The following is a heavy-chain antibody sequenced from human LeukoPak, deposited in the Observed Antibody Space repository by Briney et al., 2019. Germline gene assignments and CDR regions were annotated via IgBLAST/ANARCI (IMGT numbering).Heavy chain of an antibody. CDR3: ARATIYHPPNY. J-gene: IGHJ4*02. V-gene: IGHV4-30-4*08. CDR2: IYYSGST. D-gene: IGHD5-24*01. CDR1: GASISSGDYY. Sequence: SETLSLTCTVSGASISSGDYYWIWIRQPPGKGLEWIGYIYYSGSTYYNPSLKSRLTMSLGTSKNQFSLKLSSVTAADTAVYYCARATIYHPPNYWGRGTLVTVSS.